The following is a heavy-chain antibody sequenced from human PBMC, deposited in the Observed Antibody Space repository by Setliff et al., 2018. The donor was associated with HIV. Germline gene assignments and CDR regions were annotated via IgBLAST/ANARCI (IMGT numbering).Heavy chain of an antibody. CDR3: ARWGEPAQRGFDI. D-gene: IGHD3-16*01. V-gene: IGHV4-59*08. CDR2: IHSSGST. J-gene: IGHJ3*02. Sequence: SETLSLTCSVSSGSVSGYYWGWIRQPPGKKLEWIGYIHSSGSTIYSASLKSRVSISVDTSKNQVSLKATSVTAEDTAVYYCARWGEPAQRGFDIWGQGTMVTVSS. CDR1: SGSVSGYY.